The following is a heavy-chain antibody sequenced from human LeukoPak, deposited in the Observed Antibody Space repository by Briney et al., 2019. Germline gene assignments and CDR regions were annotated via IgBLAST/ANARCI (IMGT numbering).Heavy chain of an antibody. CDR2: ISSSSSYI. CDR1: GFTFSSYS. V-gene: IGHV3-21*01. CDR3: ARDGYCSGGSCYSDAFDI. Sequence: GGSLRLSCAASGFTFSSYSMNWVRQAPGKGLEWVSSISSSSSYIYYADSVKGRFTISRDNAKNSLYIQMNSLRAEDAAVYYCARDGYCSGGSCYSDAFDIWGQGTMVTVSS. J-gene: IGHJ3*02. D-gene: IGHD2-15*01.